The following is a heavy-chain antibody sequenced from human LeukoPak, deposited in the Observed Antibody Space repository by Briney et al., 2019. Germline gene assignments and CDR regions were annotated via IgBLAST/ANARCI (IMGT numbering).Heavy chain of an antibody. CDR3: ARGLLSEYYDFWSGHYSRIPYYFDY. CDR1: GGSFSGYY. D-gene: IGHD3-3*01. CDR2: INHSGST. J-gene: IGHJ4*02. V-gene: IGHV4-34*01. Sequence: SETLSLTCAVYGGSFSGYYWSWIRQPPGKGLEWIGEINHSGSTNYNPSLKSRVTISVDTSKNQFSLKLSSVTAADTAVYYCARGLLSEYYDFWSGHYSRIPYYFDYWGQGTLVTVSS.